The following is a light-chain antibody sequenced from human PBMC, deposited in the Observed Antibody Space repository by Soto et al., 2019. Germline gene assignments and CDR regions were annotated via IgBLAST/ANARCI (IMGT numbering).Light chain of an antibody. CDR3: QQYNTWPPRYT. CDR2: GAS. V-gene: IGKV3-15*01. Sequence: EIVMTQSPATLSVSPGGRATLSCRASQSVGSYLAWYQQRPGQPPRLLIYGASTRATGISARFSGSGSGTEFSLTISSRQSEDFAVYYCQQYNTWPPRYTFGQGTKLEIK. J-gene: IGKJ2*01. CDR1: QSVGSY.